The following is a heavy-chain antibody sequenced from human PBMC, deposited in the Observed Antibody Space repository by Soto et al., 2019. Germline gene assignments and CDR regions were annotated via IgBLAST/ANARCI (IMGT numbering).Heavy chain of an antibody. J-gene: IGHJ6*02. V-gene: IGHV4-34*01. Sequence: KPSETLSLTCAVYGGSFSCYYWIWIRQPPGKGLEWIGEINHSGSTNYNPSLKSRVTISVDTSKNQFSLKLSSVTAADTAVYYCARRSGYYYYYYGMDVWRQGTTVTVSS. CDR1: GGSFSCYY. CDR3: ARRSGYYYYYYGMDV. CDR2: INHSGST. D-gene: IGHD3-3*01.